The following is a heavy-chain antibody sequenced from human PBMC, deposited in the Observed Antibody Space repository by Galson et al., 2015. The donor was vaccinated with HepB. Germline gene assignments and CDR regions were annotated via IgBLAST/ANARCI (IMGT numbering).Heavy chain of an antibody. J-gene: IGHJ4*02. V-gene: IGHV4-30-4*01. D-gene: IGHD3-22*01. Sequence: TLSLTCTVSGGSISSGDYYWSWIRQPPGKGLEWIGYIYYSGSTYYNPSLKSRVTISVDTSKNQFSLKLSSVTAADTAVYYCARDADSSGYLSFDYWGQGTLVTVSS. CDR1: GGSISSGDYY. CDR2: IYYSGST. CDR3: ARDADSSGYLSFDY.